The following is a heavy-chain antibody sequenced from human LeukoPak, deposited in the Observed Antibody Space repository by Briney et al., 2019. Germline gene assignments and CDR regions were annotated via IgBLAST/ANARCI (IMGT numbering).Heavy chain of an antibody. CDR1: GGSFSGNY. D-gene: IGHD2-21*01. CDR3: VRVPDFIARPCDS. V-gene: IGHV4-34*01. CDR2: SSPAGEIT. Sequence: PSETLSLTCAVYGGSFSGNYWTLIRQTPGRGLEWIGESSPAGEITVYNPSLTGRATISVDPSKKQFSLKLTSVTAADTGVYYCVRVPDFIARPCDSWGPGTLVTVSS. J-gene: IGHJ4*02.